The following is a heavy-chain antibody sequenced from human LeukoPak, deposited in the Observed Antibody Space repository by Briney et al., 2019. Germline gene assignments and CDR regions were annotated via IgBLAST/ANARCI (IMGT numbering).Heavy chain of an antibody. Sequence: GGALRLSCAASGFTFSSYEMNRVRQAPGKGLEWVSYISSSGSTIYYADSVKGRFTISRDNAKNSLYLQMNSLRAEDTAVYYCAELGITMIGGVWGKGTTVTISS. CDR1: GFTFSSYE. J-gene: IGHJ6*04. CDR3: AELGITMIGGV. D-gene: IGHD3-10*02. CDR2: ISSSGSTI. V-gene: IGHV3-48*03.